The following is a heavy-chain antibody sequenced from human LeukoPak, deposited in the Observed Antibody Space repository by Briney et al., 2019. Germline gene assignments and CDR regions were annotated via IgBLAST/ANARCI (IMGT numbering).Heavy chain of an antibody. J-gene: IGHJ4*02. Sequence: GASVKVSCKASGYTFTGYYMHWVRQAPGQGLEWVGRINPNSGGTNYAQKFQGRVTMTRDTSISTAYMELSRLRSDDTAVYYCARVRHSGDYFGYWGQGTLVTVSS. D-gene: IGHD2-15*01. CDR3: ARVRHSGDYFGY. V-gene: IGHV1-2*06. CDR2: INPNSGGT. CDR1: GYTFTGYY.